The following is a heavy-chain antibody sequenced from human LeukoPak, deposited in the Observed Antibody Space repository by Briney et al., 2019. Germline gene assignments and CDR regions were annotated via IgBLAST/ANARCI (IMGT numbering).Heavy chain of an antibody. CDR1: GYTFTNYA. D-gene: IGHD3-22*01. J-gene: IGHJ4*02. CDR3: ASYDLGDY. Sequence: ASVKVSCTASGYTFTNYAMNWVRQAPGQGLEWMGWINTNTGNLTYAQDFTGRFVFSLDTSVSTAYLQISSLKAEDTAVYYCASYDLGDYWGQGTLVTVSS. V-gene: IGHV7-4-1*02. CDR2: INTNTGNL.